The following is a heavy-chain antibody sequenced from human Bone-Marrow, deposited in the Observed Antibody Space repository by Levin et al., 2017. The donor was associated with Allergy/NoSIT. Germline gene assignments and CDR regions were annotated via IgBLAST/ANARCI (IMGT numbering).Heavy chain of an antibody. D-gene: IGHD7-27*01. V-gene: IGHV1-2*06. J-gene: IGHJ4*02. CDR1: GYTFTGYY. CDR3: ARDDTYWGIDY. Sequence: GESLKISCKASGYTFTGYYMHWVRQAPGQGLEWMGRIIPDSGDSYYAQKFQGRVTMTRDTSISTAYMELTRLRSDDTAVYYCARDDTYWGIDYWGQGTLVTVSS. CDR2: IIPDSGDS.